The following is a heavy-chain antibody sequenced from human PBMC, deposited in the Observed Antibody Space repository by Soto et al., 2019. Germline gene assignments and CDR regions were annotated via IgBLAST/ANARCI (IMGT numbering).Heavy chain of an antibody. V-gene: IGHV1-2*04. J-gene: IGHJ6*02. CDR2: INPKSGGT. CDR3: ARGDSTDCSNGVCSFFYNPDMDV. CDR1: GYSFTDYH. D-gene: IGHD2-8*01. Sequence: QVQLVQSGAEVKKPGASVKVSCKASGYSFTDYHIHWVRQAPGQGLEWLGRINPKSGGTSTAQKFQGWVTMTTGTSISTASMELTRLTSDDTAIYYCARGDSTDCSNGVCSFFYNPDMDVWGQGTTVTVSS.